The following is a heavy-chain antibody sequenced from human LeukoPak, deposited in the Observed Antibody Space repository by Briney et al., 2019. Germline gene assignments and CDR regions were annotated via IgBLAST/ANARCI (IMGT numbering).Heavy chain of an antibody. CDR2: IYYSGST. Sequence: SETLSLTCTVSGGSISSYYWSWIRQPPGKGLEWIGYIYYSGSTSYNPSLKSRVTISVDTSKNQFSLKLSSVTAADTAVYYCARSPATYIAARRDPFGAFDIWGQGTMVTVSS. D-gene: IGHD6-6*01. V-gene: IGHV4-59*08. J-gene: IGHJ3*02. CDR1: GGSISSYY. CDR3: ARSPATYIAARRDPFGAFDI.